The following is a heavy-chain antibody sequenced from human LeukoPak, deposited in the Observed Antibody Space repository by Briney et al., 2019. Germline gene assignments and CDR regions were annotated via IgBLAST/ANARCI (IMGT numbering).Heavy chain of an antibody. CDR2: IYYSGST. V-gene: IGHV4-39*01. Sequence: KPSETLSLTCTVSGGSISSSSYYWGWIRQPPGKGLEWIGSIYYSGSTYYNPSLKSRVTISVDTSKNQFSLKLSSVTAADTAVYYCARHLGGDYFDYWGQGTLVTVSS. CDR3: ARHLGGDYFDY. D-gene: IGHD1-26*01. CDR1: GGSISSSSYY. J-gene: IGHJ4*02.